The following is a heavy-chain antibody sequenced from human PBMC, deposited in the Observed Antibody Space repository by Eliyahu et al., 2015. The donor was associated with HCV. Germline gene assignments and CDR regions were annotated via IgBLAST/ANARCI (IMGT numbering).Heavy chain of an antibody. CDR1: GGSIGSGGYY. Sequence: QLHLQESGSGLVKPSETLSLTCTVSGGSIGSGGYYWGWMRQPPGKGLEWIGSIYYARNTYYNPSLKSRVSISVDTSKNQFSLWLKSVTAADTAVYYCAMPSQGHCTNNVCYGMAFDIWGQGTLVTVSS. CDR3: AMPSQGHCTNNVCYGMAFDI. J-gene: IGHJ3*02. V-gene: IGHV4-39*01. D-gene: IGHD2-8*01. CDR2: IYYARNT.